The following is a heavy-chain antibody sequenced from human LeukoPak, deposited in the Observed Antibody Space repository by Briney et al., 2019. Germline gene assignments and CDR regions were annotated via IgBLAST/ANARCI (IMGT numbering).Heavy chain of an antibody. J-gene: IGHJ4*02. V-gene: IGHV1-2*02. D-gene: IGHD3-10*01. Sequence: ASVKVSCKASGYTFTAYYMHWVRQAPGQGFEWMGWINPNSGVTNYAQRFQGRVTMTRDTSISTAYMELSSLRADDTAVYYCARDRDYDYWGQGTLVTVSS. CDR3: ARDRDYDY. CDR2: INPNSGVT. CDR1: GYTFTAYY.